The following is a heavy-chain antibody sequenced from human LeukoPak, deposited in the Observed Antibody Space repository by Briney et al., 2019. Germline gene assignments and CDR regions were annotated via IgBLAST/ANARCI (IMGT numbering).Heavy chain of an antibody. D-gene: IGHD4-17*01. CDR3: AKVSGDYGDYNAFDI. CDR2: ISYDGSNK. V-gene: IGHV3-30*18. CDR1: GFTFSSYG. J-gene: IGHJ3*02. Sequence: PGGSLRLSCAASGFTFSSYGMHWVRQAPGKGLEWVAVISYDGSNKYYADSVRGRFTISRDNSKNTLYLQMNSLRAEDTAVYYCAKVSGDYGDYNAFDIWGQGTMVTVSS.